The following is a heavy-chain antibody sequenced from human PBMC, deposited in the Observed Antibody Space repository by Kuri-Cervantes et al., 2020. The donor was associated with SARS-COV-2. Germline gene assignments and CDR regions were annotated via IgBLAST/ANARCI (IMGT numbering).Heavy chain of an antibody. Sequence: GGPLRPSCAASGFTFSSYSMNWVRQAPGKGLEWVSSISSSSSYIYYADSVTGRFAFSRANAKNSLYMQMNSLRAEDTAVYYCARNRGSGWPFFDYWGQGNRVTVSS. CDR1: GFTFSSYS. CDR3: ARNRGSGWPFFDY. D-gene: IGHD6-19*01. J-gene: IGHJ4*02. CDR2: ISSSSSYI. V-gene: IGHV3-21*01.